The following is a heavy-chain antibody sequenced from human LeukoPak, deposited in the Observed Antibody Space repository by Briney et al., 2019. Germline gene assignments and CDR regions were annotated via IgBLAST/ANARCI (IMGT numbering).Heavy chain of an antibody. Sequence: SSETLSLTCTVSGGSISRTTYYWGRIRQPPGRGLEWIGGLFYGGDTYYNPSLKSRVTISADTSKNQFSLKVTSMTAADTGVYFCARGGHNYAAAYWGQGTLVTVSS. CDR1: GGSISRTTYY. CDR2: LFYGGDT. D-gene: IGHD5-24*01. J-gene: IGHJ4*02. V-gene: IGHV4-39*01. CDR3: ARGGHNYAAAY.